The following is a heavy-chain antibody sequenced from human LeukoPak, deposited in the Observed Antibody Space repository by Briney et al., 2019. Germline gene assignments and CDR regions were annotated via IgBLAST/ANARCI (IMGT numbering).Heavy chain of an antibody. Sequence: ASVKVCCKASGCTFSSDDSKRVRHATGQGLEWMGWRNPNSGNTGHAQKFQGRATKTRNTSISTAYMELSSLRSEDTAVYYCARDYSSGWPEEYWGQGTLVTVSS. CDR3: ARDYSSGWPEEY. D-gene: IGHD6-19*01. J-gene: IGHJ4*02. CDR1: GCTFSSDD. CDR2: RNPNSGNT. V-gene: IGHV1-8*01.